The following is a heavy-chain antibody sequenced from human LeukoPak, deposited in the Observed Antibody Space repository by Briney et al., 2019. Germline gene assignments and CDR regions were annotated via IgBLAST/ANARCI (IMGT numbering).Heavy chain of an antibody. D-gene: IGHD3-22*01. Sequence: PGGSLRLSCAASGFTFSSYSMNWVRQAPGKGLEWVSSISSSSSYKSYADSVKGRFTISRDNAKNSLYPQMNSLRAEDTAVYYCARETYYDTSGLDYWGQGTLVTVSS. V-gene: IGHV3-21*01. CDR1: GFTFSSYS. CDR2: ISSSSSYK. CDR3: ARETYYDTSGLDY. J-gene: IGHJ4*02.